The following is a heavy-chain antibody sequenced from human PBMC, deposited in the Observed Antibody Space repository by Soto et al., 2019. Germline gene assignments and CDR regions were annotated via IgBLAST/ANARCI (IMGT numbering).Heavy chain of an antibody. J-gene: IGHJ6*02. CDR3: AREYYDFWSGYYFYYGMEF. V-gene: IGHV4-39*07. CDR1: GGSISSSSYY. Sequence: PSETLSLTCTVSGGSISSSSYYWGWIRQPPGKGLEWIGSIYYSGSTYYNPSLKSRVTISVDTSKNQFSLKLSSVTAADTAVYYCAREYYDFWSGYYFYYGMEFWGQGTTVTVSS. CDR2: IYYSGST. D-gene: IGHD3-3*01.